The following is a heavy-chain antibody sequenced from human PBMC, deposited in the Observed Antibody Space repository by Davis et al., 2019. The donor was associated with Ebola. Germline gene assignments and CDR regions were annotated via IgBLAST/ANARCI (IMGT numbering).Heavy chain of an antibody. J-gene: IGHJ2*01. CDR1: AFTFSNYW. V-gene: IGHV3-74*01. CDR3: ARVLAARPWYFDL. CDR2: INSDGTFT. D-gene: IGHD6-6*01. Sequence: PGGSLRLSCAASAFTFSNYWMYWVRQAPGEGLMCVSRINSDGTFTTYADSVKGRFTISRDNAKNTLYLQMNSLRAEDTAVYYCARVLAARPWYFDLWGRGTLVTVSS.